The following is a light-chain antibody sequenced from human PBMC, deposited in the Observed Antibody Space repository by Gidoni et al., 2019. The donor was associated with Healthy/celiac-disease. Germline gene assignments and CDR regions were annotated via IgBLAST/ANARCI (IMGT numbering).Light chain of an antibody. CDR2: GAS. V-gene: IGKV3-20*01. J-gene: IGKJ1*01. CDR1: QSDSSSY. Sequence: DIVLTQSPGTLSLSPGERATRPCSASQSDSSSYLAWYQQKPGQAPRLLIYGASSRATGIPDRFSGSGSGTDFTLTISRLEPEDFAVYYCQQYGSSPPWTFGQGTKVEIK. CDR3: QQYGSSPPWT.